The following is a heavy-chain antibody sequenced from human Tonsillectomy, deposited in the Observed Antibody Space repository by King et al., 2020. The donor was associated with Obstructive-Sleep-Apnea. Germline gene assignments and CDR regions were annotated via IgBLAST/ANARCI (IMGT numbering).Heavy chain of an antibody. CDR3: AHRPVEEVVVITHSDYFDY. V-gene: IGHV2-5*01. J-gene: IGHJ4*02. D-gene: IGHD3-22*01. CDR2: IYWNDDK. Sequence: QITLKESGPTLVKPTQTLTLTCTFSGFSLSTSGVGVGWIRQPPGKALEWLALIYWNDDKRYSPSLKSRLTITKDTSKNQVVLTMTNMDPVDTATYYCAHRPVEEVVVITHSDYFDYWGQGTLVTVSS. CDR1: GFSLSTSGVG.